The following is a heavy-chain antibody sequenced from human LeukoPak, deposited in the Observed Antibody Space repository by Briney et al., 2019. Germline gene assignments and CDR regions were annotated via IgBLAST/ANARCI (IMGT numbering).Heavy chain of an antibody. D-gene: IGHD4-23*01. CDR1: GYTFTSYY. Sequence: GASVKVSCKASGYTFTSYYMHWVRQAPGQGLEWMGIINPSGGSTSYAQKFQGRVTMTRDMSSSTVYMELSSLRSEDTAVYYCAREGTTVVTLDYWGQGTLVTVSS. J-gene: IGHJ4*02. CDR3: AREGTTVVTLDY. CDR2: INPSGGST. V-gene: IGHV1-46*01.